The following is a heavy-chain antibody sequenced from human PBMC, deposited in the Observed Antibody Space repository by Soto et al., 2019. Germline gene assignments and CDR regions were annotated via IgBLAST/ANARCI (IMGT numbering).Heavy chain of an antibody. Sequence: PSETLSLTCTFSGASISSSSHYCGWVRQPPGKGLEWIGSLYSGGTTHYNPSLKSRVAISEGASQNQFSLNLTSVTAADTAVYYCARGSGYSLGNCFQYWGQGTLVNVS. J-gene: IGHJ4*02. V-gene: IGHV4-39*01. CDR2: LYSGGTT. D-gene: IGHD5-12*01. CDR3: ARGSGYSLGNCFQY. CDR1: GASISSSSHY.